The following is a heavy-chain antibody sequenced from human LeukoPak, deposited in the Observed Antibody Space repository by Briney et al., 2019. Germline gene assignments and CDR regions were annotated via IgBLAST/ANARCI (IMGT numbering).Heavy chain of an antibody. CDR1: GYTFTGYY. CDR3: ARDVEYSSSWYWFDP. V-gene: IGHV1-2*02. CDR2: INPNSGGT. Sequence: ASVTVSCKASGYTFTGYYMHWVRQAPGQGLEWMGWINPNSGGTNYAQKFQGRVTMTRDTSISTAYMELSRLRSDDTAVYYCARDVEYSSSWYWFDPWGQGTLVTVSS. J-gene: IGHJ5*02. D-gene: IGHD6-13*01.